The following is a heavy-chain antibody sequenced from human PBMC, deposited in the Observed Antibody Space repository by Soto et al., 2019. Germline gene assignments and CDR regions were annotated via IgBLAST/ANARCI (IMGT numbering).Heavy chain of an antibody. D-gene: IGHD5-18*01. J-gene: IGHJ4*02. CDR1: GYTFINYG. CDR3: ARDLGYSYRERFHY. V-gene: IGHV1-18*04. Sequence: QVQLVQSGTEVKKPGASVKVSCKASGYTFINYGMSWVRQAPGQGLEWMGWISTYTGNTNYAQKLQGRVTLTTDTSTSTAYFELRSLRSDATAVYYCARDLGYSYRERFHYWGQGTLVTVSS. CDR2: ISTYTGNT.